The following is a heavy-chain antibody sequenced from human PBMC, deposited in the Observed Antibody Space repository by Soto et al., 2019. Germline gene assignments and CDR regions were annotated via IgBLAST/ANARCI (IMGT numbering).Heavy chain of an antibody. V-gene: IGHV4-59*01. CDR3: ARESTVANYYDSSGYLDAFDI. CDR1: GGSISSYY. CDR2: IYYSGST. D-gene: IGHD3-22*01. J-gene: IGHJ3*02. Sequence: SETLSLTCTDSGGSISSYYWSWIRQPPGKVLEWLGYIYYSGSTNYNPSLKSRVTISVDTSKNQSSLKLSSVTAADTAVYYCARESTVANYYDSSGYLDAFDIWVQGTMVNVSS.